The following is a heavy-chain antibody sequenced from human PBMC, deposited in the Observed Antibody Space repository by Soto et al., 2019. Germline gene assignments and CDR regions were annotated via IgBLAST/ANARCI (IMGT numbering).Heavy chain of an antibody. CDR2: ISYDGSNK. D-gene: IGHD3-3*01. J-gene: IGHJ4*02. CDR3: AKDSLRIFGVVPDSIIDY. V-gene: IGHV3-30*18. CDR1: GFTFSSYG. Sequence: GGSLRLSCAACGFTFSSYGMHWVRQAPGKGLEWVAVISYDGSNKYYADSVKGRFTISRDNSKNTLYLQMNSLRAEDTAVYYCAKDSLRIFGVVPDSIIDYWGQGTLVTVSS.